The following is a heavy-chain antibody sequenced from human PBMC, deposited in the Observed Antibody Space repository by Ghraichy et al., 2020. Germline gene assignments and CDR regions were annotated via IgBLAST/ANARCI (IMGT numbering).Heavy chain of an antibody. CDR2: IYYNGRA. D-gene: IGHD3-10*01. CDR1: GGSISSYY. V-gene: IGHV4-59*01. Sequence: ETLSLICTVSGGSISSYYWSWIRQPPGKGLEWIGYIYYNGRASYNPSLKSRVTISVATSKNRFSLSLSSVTAADTAVYYCGRWEGGSGSYLSVWGQGTLITVSS. J-gene: IGHJ4*02. CDR3: GRWEGGSGSYLSV.